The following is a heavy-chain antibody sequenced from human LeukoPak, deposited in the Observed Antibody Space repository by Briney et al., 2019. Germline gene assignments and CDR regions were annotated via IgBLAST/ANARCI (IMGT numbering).Heavy chain of an antibody. CDR1: GFTFSRYA. Sequence: GGSLRLSCAASGFTFSRYAMSWVRQAPGKGLEWVSAISAGGGSTYYADSVQGRFTISRDNSKNTLFLQMNSLRSEDTAVYYCPKPDMVATIGPFDYWGQGTLVTVAS. D-gene: IGHD5-12*01. J-gene: IGHJ4*02. CDR3: PKPDMVATIGPFDY. CDR2: ISAGGGST. V-gene: IGHV3-23*01.